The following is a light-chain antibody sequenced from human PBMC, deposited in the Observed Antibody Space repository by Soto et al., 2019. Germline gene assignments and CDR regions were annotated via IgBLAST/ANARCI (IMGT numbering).Light chain of an antibody. Sequence: DIQMTQSPSTLSASVGDRVTMTCRASQNISSSLAWFQQKPGKAPKLLIYKASTLKSGVPSRFSGSGSGTEFTLTISSLQPDDFATYYCQHYNSYSEAFGQGTKVDIK. CDR2: KAS. CDR1: QNISSS. CDR3: QHYNSYSEA. J-gene: IGKJ1*01. V-gene: IGKV1-5*03.